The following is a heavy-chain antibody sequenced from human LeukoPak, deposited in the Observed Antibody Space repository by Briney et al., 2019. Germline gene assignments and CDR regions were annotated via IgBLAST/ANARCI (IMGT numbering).Heavy chain of an antibody. Sequence: GGSLRLSCAASGFTFSSYEMNWVRQAPGKGLEWVSYISSSGSTIYYADSVKGRFTISRDNAKSSLYLQMNSLRAEDTAIYYCARENGGYCSSTSCPGGDASDIWGQGTMVTVSS. V-gene: IGHV3-48*03. J-gene: IGHJ3*02. CDR1: GFTFSSYE. CDR3: ARENGGYCSSTSCPGGDASDI. CDR2: ISSSGSTI. D-gene: IGHD2-2*03.